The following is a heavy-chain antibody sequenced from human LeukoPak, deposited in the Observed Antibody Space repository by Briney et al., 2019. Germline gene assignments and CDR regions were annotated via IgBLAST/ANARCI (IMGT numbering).Heavy chain of an antibody. CDR3: AKDLGSSGYYY. J-gene: IGHJ4*02. V-gene: IGHV3-23*01. CDR1: GFTFSSYA. D-gene: IGHD3-22*01. CDR2: ISGSGGST. Sequence: GGSLRLSCAASGFTFSSYAMSWVRQAPGKGLGWVSAISGSGGSTYYADSVKGRFTISRDNSKNTLYLQMNSLRAEGTAVYYCAKDLGSSGYYYWGQGTLVTVSS.